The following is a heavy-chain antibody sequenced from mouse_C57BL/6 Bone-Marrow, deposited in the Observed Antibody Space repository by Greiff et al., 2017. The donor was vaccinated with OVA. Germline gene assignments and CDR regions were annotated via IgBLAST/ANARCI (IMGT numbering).Heavy chain of an antibody. J-gene: IGHJ3*01. CDR2: IDPSDSYT. V-gene: IGHV1-59*01. CDR3: ARGGVCDEGGGGFAD. Sequence: QVQLQQPGAELVRPGTSVKLSCKASGYTFTSYWMHWVKQRPGQGLEWIGVIDPSDSYTNYNQKFKGKATLTVDTSSSPAYMPLSSLTSDDSAVYYGARGGVCDEGGGGFADGGQGTLVTVSA. CDR1: GYTFTSYW. D-gene: IGHD3-3*01.